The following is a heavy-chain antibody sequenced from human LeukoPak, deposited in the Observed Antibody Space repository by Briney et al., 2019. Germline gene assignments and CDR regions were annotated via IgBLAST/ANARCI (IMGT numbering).Heavy chain of an antibody. J-gene: IGHJ4*02. CDR3: ARAVAAPHGY. D-gene: IGHD6-19*01. Sequence: ASVPVSCMASGYTFTRYYMHWVGQAPAQGLEWMGWSNPNSCSTNYAQKFQGRVTMNRDTSISTAYMELRRVRSDDTAVYYCARAVAAPHGYWGQGTLVTVSS. CDR1: GYTFTRYY. CDR2: SNPNSCST. V-gene: IGHV1-2*02.